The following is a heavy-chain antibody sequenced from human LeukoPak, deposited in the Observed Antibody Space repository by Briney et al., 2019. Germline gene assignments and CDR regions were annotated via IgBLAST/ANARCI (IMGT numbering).Heavy chain of an antibody. CDR2: ISGSGGST. D-gene: IGHD3-10*01. Sequence: GGSLRLSCAASGFTFSSYAMSWVRQAPGKGLEWVSAISGSGGSTYYADSVKGRFTISRDNSKNTLYLQMNSLRAEDTAVYYCAKDPFYGSGSYYTAAFTQKTQDAFDIWGQGTMVTVSS. CDR3: AKDPFYGSGSYYTAAFTQKTQDAFDI. J-gene: IGHJ3*02. CDR1: GFTFSSYA. V-gene: IGHV3-23*01.